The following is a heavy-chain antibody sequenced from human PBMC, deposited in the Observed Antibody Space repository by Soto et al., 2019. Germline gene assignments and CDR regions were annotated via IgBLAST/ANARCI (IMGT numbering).Heavy chain of an antibody. CDR1: GGTFSSYA. D-gene: IGHD3-16*01. CDR2: MNPGSGDT. CDR3: ARMETFGSLNWFGL. J-gene: IGHJ5*02. V-gene: IGHV1-8*02. Sequence: ASVKVSCKASGGTFSSYAISWVRQAPGQGLEWMGWMNPGSGDTGYAQKFQGRVTMTRDISIATAYMELSSLRSDDTAIYYCARMETFGSLNWFGLWGQGTLVTVSS.